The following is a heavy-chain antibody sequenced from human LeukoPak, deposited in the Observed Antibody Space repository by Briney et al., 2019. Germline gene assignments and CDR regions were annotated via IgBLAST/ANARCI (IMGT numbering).Heavy chain of an antibody. Sequence: GGSLRLSCAVSGFTSSSYALSWVRQAPGKGLEWVSGISGSGGSTYYADSVKGRFTISRDNSKNTLYLQMNGLRGEDTAVYYCAKGDGYNYDNWFDPWGQGTLVTVSS. CDR2: ISGSGGST. CDR1: GFTSSSYA. V-gene: IGHV3-23*01. CDR3: AKGDGYNYDNWFDP. J-gene: IGHJ5*02. D-gene: IGHD5-24*01.